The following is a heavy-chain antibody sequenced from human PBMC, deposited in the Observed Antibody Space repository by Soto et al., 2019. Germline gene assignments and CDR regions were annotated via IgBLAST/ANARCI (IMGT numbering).Heavy chain of an antibody. D-gene: IGHD1-1*01. CDR1: GDSINSNNW. V-gene: IGHV4-4*02. J-gene: IGHJ4*02. CDR2: IYHSGST. CDR3: AFPSTNDFDY. Sequence: QVQLQESGPGLVKPSGTLSLTCAVSGDSINSNNWWSWVRQPPGKGLEWIGEIYHSGSTNYNPSLKSRVTMSRDNSRNQFSLILSSVTAADTAIYYCAFPSTNDFDYWGQGTLVTVSS.